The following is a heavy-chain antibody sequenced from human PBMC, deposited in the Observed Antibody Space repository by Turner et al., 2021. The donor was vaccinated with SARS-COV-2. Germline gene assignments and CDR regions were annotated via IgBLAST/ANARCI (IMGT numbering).Heavy chain of an antibody. J-gene: IGHJ6*02. CDR3: ARGATLVRGVIENLYYYCSGMDV. CDR1: GGTFSRYA. D-gene: IGHD3-10*01. Sequence: QVQQVQSGAGVTRTGSSVKVACTASGGTFSRYAISWVRQAPGQGLEWMGEISPIFVKANYAQKCKGRVTITADKATSTSYVELSSLRFEETAVYYCARGATLVRGVIENLYYYCSGMDVWGQGTTVTVSS. V-gene: IGHV1-69*06. CDR2: ISPIFVKA.